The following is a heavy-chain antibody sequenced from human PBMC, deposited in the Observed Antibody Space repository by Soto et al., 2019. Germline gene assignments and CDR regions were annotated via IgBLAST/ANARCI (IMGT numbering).Heavy chain of an antibody. Sequence: QVQLVQSGAEVKKPGASVKVSCKASGYNFTSYGISWVRQAPGQGLEWMGWISTYNGNTNSAQKFQGRVTMTTDTSTSIAXXXLRSLRSDDTAVYYCARDYSYGIFGYWGQGTLVTVSS. J-gene: IGHJ4*02. CDR2: ISTYNGNT. V-gene: IGHV1-18*01. D-gene: IGHD5-18*01. CDR3: ARDYSYGIFGY. CDR1: GYNFTSYG.